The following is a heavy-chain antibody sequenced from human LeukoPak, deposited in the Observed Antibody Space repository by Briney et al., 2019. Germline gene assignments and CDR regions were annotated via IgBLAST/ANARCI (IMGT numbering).Heavy chain of an antibody. D-gene: IGHD1-26*01. V-gene: IGHV3-23*01. CDR3: AKGQRWESPHYLDS. CDR1: GFTVSSSA. J-gene: IGHJ4*02. Sequence: QPGGSLRLSCAASGFTVSSSAMSWVRQVPGKGLEWVSGISASGGSTYYADSVRGRFTISRDNSKNTLYVQMNSLRDEDTAVYYCAKGQRWESPHYLDSWGQGTLVTVSS. CDR2: ISASGGST.